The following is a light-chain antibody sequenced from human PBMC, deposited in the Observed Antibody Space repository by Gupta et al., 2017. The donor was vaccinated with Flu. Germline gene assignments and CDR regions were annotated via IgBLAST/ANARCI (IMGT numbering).Light chain of an antibody. CDR3: QQYKDYPNT. CDR2: QTS. V-gene: IGKV1-5*03. Sequence: PASLSASVGDRVTIACRASQTISGWLAWYQQRPGRAPKLLLYQTSMIESGVPSRFSGSGSGTEFSLTISSLQPDDFANYYCQQYKDYPNTFGQGTRLEIK. CDR1: QTISGW. J-gene: IGKJ5*01.